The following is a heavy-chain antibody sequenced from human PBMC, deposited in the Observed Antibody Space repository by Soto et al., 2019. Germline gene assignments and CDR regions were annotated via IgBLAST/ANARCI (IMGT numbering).Heavy chain of an antibody. V-gene: IGHV4-59*08. Sequence: QVQLQESGPGLVQPSETLSLTCTVSGGSISPYYWSWIRQPPGKGLEWVGYIYYGGTSIYNPSLKSRVTKALETSKSQISLRLTSVTAADTAVYYCARLGAYYQSLDPWGPGTLVTVSS. CDR3: ARLGAYYQSLDP. CDR2: IYYGGTS. CDR1: GGSISPYY. D-gene: IGHD2-21*01. J-gene: IGHJ5*02.